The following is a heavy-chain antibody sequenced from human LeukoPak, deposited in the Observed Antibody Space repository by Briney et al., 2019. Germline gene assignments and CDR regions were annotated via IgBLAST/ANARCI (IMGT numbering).Heavy chain of an antibody. Sequence: PGGCLSLSCVACGFTFSEYYKRWLRQPAGRGVAWVSYISSSSSYTNYADSVKGRFTISRDNAKNSLYLQMNSLRAEDTAVYYCARHYSGSYYVVGYWGQGTLVTVSS. D-gene: IGHD1-26*01. CDR2: ISSSSSYT. V-gene: IGHV3-11*06. CDR1: GFTFSEYY. J-gene: IGHJ4*02. CDR3: ARHYSGSYYVVGY.